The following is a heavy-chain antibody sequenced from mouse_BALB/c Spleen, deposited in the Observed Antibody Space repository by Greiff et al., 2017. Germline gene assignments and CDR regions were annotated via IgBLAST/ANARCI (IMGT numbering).Heavy chain of an antibody. D-gene: IGHD2-14*01. J-gene: IGHJ4*01. V-gene: IGHV1S29*02. CDR3: ARGYGYAMDY. Sequence: VQLQQSGPELVKPGASVKISCKASGYTFTDYNMHWVKQSHGKSLEWIGYIYPYNGGTDYNQKFKSKATMTVDNSSSTAYMELRSLTSEDSAVYYCARGYGYAMDYWGQGTSVTVSS. CDR1: GYTFTDYN. CDR2: IYPYNGGT.